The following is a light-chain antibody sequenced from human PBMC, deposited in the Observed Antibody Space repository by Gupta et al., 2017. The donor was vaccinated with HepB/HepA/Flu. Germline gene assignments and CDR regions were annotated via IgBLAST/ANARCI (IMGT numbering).Light chain of an antibody. J-gene: IGLJ3*02. CDR2: GNS. CDR1: SSNIGAGYD. V-gene: IGLV1-40*01. Sequence: QSVLTQPPPVSAAPGQRVTISCTGSSSNIGAGYDVHWYQQLPGTAPKLLIYGNSNRPSGVPDRFSGSKSGTSASLAITGLQAEDEADYYCQSYDSSLSGSVFGGGTKLTVL. CDR3: QSYDSSLSGSV.